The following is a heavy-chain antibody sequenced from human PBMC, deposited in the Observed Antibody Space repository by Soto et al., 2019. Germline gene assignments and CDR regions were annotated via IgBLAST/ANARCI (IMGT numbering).Heavy chain of an antibody. CDR3: ARLYYDYV. CDR1: GFDFSTYS. Sequence: PGGSLRLSCTASGFDFSTYSMNWVRQAPGKGLEWIAYVSMDSDTIHYADSVKGRFTISGDDAENSLYLQMNSLRDEDTATYYCARLYYDYVGGEGTTVTVSS. D-gene: IGHD3-3*01. J-gene: IGHJ6*04. V-gene: IGHV3-48*02. CDR2: VSMDSDTI.